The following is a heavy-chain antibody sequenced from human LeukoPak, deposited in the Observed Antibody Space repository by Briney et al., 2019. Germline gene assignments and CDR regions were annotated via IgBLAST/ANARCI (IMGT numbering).Heavy chain of an antibody. V-gene: IGHV3-30*18. CDR3: AKVFGYSSSWYRGVLGYYYYYYMDV. D-gene: IGHD6-13*01. CDR1: GFTFSSYG. Sequence: PGGSLRLSCAASGFTFSSYGMHWVRQAPGKGLEWVAVISYDGSNKYYADSVKGRFTISRDNSKNTLYLQMNSLRAEDTAVYYCAKVFGYSSSWYRGVLGYYYYYYMDVWGKGTTVTVSS. CDR2: ISYDGSNK. J-gene: IGHJ6*03.